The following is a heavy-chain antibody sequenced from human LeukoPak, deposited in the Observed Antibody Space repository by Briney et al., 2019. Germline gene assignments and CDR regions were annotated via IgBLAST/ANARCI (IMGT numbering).Heavy chain of an antibody. CDR3: ARDGEYSSSCYSAFDI. CDR2: INAGNGNT. V-gene: IGHV1-3*01. D-gene: IGHD6-13*01. J-gene: IGHJ3*02. CDR1: GYTFTSYA. Sequence: VASVKVSCKASGYTFTSYAMHWVRQAPGQRLEWMGWINAGNGNTKYSQKFQGRVTITRDTSASTAYMELSSLRSEDTAVYYCARDGEYSSSCYSAFDIWGQGTMVTVSS.